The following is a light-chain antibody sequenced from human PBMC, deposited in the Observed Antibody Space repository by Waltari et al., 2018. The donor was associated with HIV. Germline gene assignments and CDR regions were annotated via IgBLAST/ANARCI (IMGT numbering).Light chain of an antibody. Sequence: AIQLTQSPSSLSASIGDRVTITCRASQGVRNALAWYQQKPGRPPKLLIYDASTLESGVPSRFSGSLSGTDLNLTISNLQPEDSATYYCQQFRSYPRTFGQGATLEIK. CDR2: DAS. J-gene: IGKJ2*01. V-gene: IGKV1-13*02. CDR3: QQFRSYPRT. CDR1: QGVRNA.